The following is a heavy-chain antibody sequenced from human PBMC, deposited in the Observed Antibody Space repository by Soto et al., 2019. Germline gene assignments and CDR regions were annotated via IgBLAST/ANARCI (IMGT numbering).Heavy chain of an antibody. J-gene: IGHJ4*02. V-gene: IGHV1-45*02. CDR3: AGGGAGSGPFTWELPDH. Sequence: QMQLVQSGAEVKKTGSSVTVSCKALGNTFTYRYLHWVRQATGQALEWMGWITPFSGDVHYAQKFQARVTITRDRSINTAYMQMSSLRSEDTAMYFCAGGGAGSGPFTWELPDHWGQGTLVTVSS. CDR1: GNTFTYRY. D-gene: IGHD1-26*01. CDR2: ITPFSGDV.